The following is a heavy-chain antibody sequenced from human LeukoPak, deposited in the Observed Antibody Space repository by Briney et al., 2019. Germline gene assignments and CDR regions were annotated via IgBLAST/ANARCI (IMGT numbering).Heavy chain of an antibody. CDR1: GYTFTSYG. V-gene: IGHV1-18*01. CDR2: ISAYNGNT. D-gene: IGHD3-22*01. Sequence: ASVTVSCKASGYTFTSYGISWVRQAPGQGLEWMGWISAYNGNTNYAQKLQGRVTMTTDTSTSTAYMELRSLRSDDTAVYYCARDGRYYYDSSGYYPSHFDYWGQGTLVTVSS. J-gene: IGHJ4*02. CDR3: ARDGRYYYDSSGYYPSHFDY.